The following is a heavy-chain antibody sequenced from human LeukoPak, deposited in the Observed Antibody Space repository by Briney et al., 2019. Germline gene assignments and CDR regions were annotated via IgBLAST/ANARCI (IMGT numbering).Heavy chain of an antibody. Sequence: GGSLRLSCAASGFIFRSYAMSWVRQAPGKGLEWVSAISGSGTGTYYADSMKGRFTISRDNSNNTLFLQMNSLRAEDTAIYYCAKDGYSYDPCYFYYWGQGTLVTVSS. CDR2: ISGSGTGT. D-gene: IGHD5-18*01. CDR1: GFIFRSYA. J-gene: IGHJ4*02. CDR3: AKDGYSYDPCYFYY. V-gene: IGHV3-23*01.